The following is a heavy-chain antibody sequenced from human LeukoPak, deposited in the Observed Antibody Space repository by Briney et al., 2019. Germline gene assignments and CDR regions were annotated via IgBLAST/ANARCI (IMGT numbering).Heavy chain of an antibody. CDR1: GFLFDEYA. CDR3: AKSTRLTVTTSLDY. D-gene: IGHD4-17*01. CDR2: INWNSVSI. V-gene: IGHV3-9*01. Sequence: GGSLRLSCAASGFLFDEYAMHWVRQAPGKGLEWVSGINWNSVSIDYADSVKGRFTISRDNAKNSLYLQMNSLRPEDTALYYCAKSTRLTVTTSLDYWGQGALVTVSS. J-gene: IGHJ4*02.